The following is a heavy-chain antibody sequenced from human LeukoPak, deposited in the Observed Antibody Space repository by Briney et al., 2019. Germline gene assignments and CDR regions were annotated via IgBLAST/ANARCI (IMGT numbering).Heavy chain of an antibody. J-gene: IGHJ4*02. V-gene: IGHV4-34*01. CDR2: INHSGST. Sequence: SETLSLTCAVYGGSFSGYCWSWIRQPPGKGLEWIGEINHSGSTNYNPSLRSPLTISVDTSKNQFSLKLSSVTAEDTAVSYCARAFGSGSYSTTDYWGQGTLVTVSS. CDR3: ARAFGSGSYSTTDY. CDR1: GGSFSGYC. D-gene: IGHD3-10*01.